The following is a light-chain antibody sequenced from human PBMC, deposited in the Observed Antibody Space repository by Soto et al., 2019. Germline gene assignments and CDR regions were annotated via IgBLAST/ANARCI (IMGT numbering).Light chain of an antibody. Sequence: DVVMTQSPLSLPVTLGQPASISCRSSQSLIHSDGNTYLSWFQQRPGQSPRRLIYEVSDRDSGVPDRFTGSGSGTDFTLKISRVEAEDVGVYYCMQGTHWPWTFGQGTEVVIK. V-gene: IGKV2-30*02. CDR1: QSLIHSDGNTY. CDR3: MQGTHWPWT. CDR2: EVS. J-gene: IGKJ1*01.